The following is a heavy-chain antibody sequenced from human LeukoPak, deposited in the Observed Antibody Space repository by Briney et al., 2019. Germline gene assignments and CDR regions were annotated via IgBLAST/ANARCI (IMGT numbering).Heavy chain of an antibody. V-gene: IGHV3-49*04. D-gene: IGHD3-3*01. CDR1: GLTFGDYA. J-gene: IGHJ4*02. Sequence: PGGSLRLSCPASGLTFGDYAMSWVRQAPGKGLEWVGFIRSKAYGGTTEYAASVKGRFTISRDDSKGIAYLQMNSLKTEDTAVYYCTRDPSNYDFWSGFLYYFDYWGQGTLVTVSS. CDR2: IRSKAYGGTT. CDR3: TRDPSNYDFWSGFLYYFDY.